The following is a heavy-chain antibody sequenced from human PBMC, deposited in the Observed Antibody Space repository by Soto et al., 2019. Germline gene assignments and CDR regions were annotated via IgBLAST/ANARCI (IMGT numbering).Heavy chain of an antibody. CDR1: GFTFSSYS. V-gene: IGHV3-48*01. CDR3: ARIIGPNNDAFDI. CDR2: ISSSSSTI. J-gene: IGHJ3*02. D-gene: IGHD3-10*01. Sequence: GGSLRLSCAASGFTFSSYSMNWVRQAPGKGLEWVSYISSSSSTIYYADSVKGRFTISRDNAKNSLYLQMNSLRAEDTAVYYCARIIGPNNDAFDIWGQGTMVTVSS.